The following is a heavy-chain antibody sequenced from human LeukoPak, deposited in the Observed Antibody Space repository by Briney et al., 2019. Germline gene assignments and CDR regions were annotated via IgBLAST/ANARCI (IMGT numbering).Heavy chain of an antibody. CDR3: ARRRYTGYSSSWYPNDY. V-gene: IGHV4-34*01. Sequence: SETLSLTCAVYGRSFSGYYWSWIRQPPGKGLEWIGEINHSGSTNYNPSLKSRVTISVDTSKNQFSLKLSSVTAADTAVYYCARRRYTGYSSSWYPNDYWGQGTLVTVSS. D-gene: IGHD6-13*01. CDR2: INHSGST. J-gene: IGHJ4*02. CDR1: GRSFSGYY.